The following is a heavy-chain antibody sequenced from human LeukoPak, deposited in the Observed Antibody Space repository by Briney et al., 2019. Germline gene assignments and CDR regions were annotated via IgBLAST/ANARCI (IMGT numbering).Heavy chain of an antibody. CDR2: INDNGGST. Sequence: QPGGSLRLSCAASGFTFTSYAMSWVRQAPGKGLEWVSDINDNGGSTFYADSVKGRFTISRDNSKNTLYMQMNSLRAEDTAVYYCAKETSSSFDYWGQGTLVTVSS. CDR1: GFTFTSYA. CDR3: AKETSSSFDY. D-gene: IGHD6-6*01. V-gene: IGHV3-23*01. J-gene: IGHJ4*02.